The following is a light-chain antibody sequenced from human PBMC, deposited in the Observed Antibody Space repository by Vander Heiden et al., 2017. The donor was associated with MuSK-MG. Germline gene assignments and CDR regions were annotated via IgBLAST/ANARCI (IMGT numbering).Light chain of an antibody. V-gene: IGKV3-11*01. Sequence: EIVLTQSPATLSLSPGERATLSCRASQSVSSYLAWYQQKPGQAPRLLIYDASNRATGIPAGFSGSGSGTDFTLTISSLEPEDFAVYYCQQRSNWLFTFGHGTKVDIK. J-gene: IGKJ3*01. CDR3: QQRSNWLFT. CDR2: DAS. CDR1: QSVSSY.